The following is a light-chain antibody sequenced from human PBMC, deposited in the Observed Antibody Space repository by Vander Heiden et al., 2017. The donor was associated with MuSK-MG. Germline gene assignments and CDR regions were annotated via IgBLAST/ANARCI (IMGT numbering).Light chain of an antibody. J-gene: IGLJ3*02. CDR2: QGS. V-gene: IGLV3-1*01. CDR1: NLGNKY. Sequence: SYELTQPPSVSVSPGQTATITCSGDNLGNKYVCWYQQRSGQSPLLLMYQGSERLSGIPDRFSGYNSGNTATLTISGTQALDEADYFCQARDSSTVVFGGGTRLTVL. CDR3: QARDSSTVV.